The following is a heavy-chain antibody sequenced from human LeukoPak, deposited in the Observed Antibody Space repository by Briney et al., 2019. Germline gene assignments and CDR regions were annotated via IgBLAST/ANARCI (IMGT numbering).Heavy chain of an antibody. Sequence: SETLSLTCTVSGGSISSYYWSWIRQPPGKGLEWIGYIYYSGSTNYNPSLKSRVTISVVTSKNQFSLKLSSVTAEDTAVYYCARTRGKNYYFDYWGQGTLVTVSS. V-gene: IGHV4-59*08. CDR1: GGSISSYY. J-gene: IGHJ4*02. D-gene: IGHD3-10*01. CDR2: IYYSGST. CDR3: ARTRGKNYYFDY.